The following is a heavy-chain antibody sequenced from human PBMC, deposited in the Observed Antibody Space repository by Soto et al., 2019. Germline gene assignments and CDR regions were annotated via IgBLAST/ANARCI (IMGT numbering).Heavy chain of an antibody. CDR2: IYYSGST. J-gene: IGHJ4*02. V-gene: IGHV4-30-4*01. Sequence: QVQLQESGPGLVKPSQTLSLTCTVSGGSISSGDYYWSWIRQPPGKGLEWIGYIYYSGSTYYNPSLKSRVTISVDTSKNQFSLKLSSVTAADTAVYYCARSPRDYDSSGYYDYWGQGTLVTVSS. CDR3: ARSPRDYDSSGYYDY. CDR1: GGSISSGDYY. D-gene: IGHD3-22*01.